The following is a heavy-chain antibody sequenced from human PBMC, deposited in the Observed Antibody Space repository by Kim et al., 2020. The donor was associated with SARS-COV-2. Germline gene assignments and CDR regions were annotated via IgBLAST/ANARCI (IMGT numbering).Heavy chain of an antibody. Sequence: GGSLRLSCSASGFIFSSYTMNWVRQAPGKGLEWVAYISSSSHDIQYADSVKGRFSVSRDNAKSSVSLQMNSLRDEDTAVYYCARDRGGDYKDSYYFYGLAVWGQGTTVTVSS. J-gene: IGHJ6*02. CDR2: ISSSSHDI. CDR1: GFIFSSYT. D-gene: IGHD4-17*01. V-gene: IGHV3-48*02. CDR3: ARDRGGDYKDSYYFYGLAV.